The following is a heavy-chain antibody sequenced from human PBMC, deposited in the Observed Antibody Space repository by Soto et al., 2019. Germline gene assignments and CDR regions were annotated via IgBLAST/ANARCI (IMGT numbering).Heavy chain of an antibody. V-gene: IGHV1-69*10. CDR2: FVPIDGET. CDR1: GGTFSSYA. Sequence: ASLKVSCKASGGTFSSYAISWVRQAPGKGLEWMGGFVPIDGETIYAQKFQGRVTMTEDTSTDTAYMELSSLRSEDTAVYYCTGGLADYWGQGTLVTVSS. CDR3: TGGLADY. D-gene: IGHD2-8*02. J-gene: IGHJ4*02.